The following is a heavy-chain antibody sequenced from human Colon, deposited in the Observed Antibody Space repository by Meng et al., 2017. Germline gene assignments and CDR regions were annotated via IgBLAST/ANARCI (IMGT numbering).Heavy chain of an antibody. Sequence: QVQLVQSGSELKKPGASVKTSCKASGYRFRPYAINWVRHIPGQGLQWMGWINMYTAEPSYVEGFTGRFVFSLDISVSTAYLEISNLKAEDTALYFCARHNGNSDFDYWGQGTLVTVSS. J-gene: IGHJ4*02. CDR3: ARHNGNSDFDY. V-gene: IGHV7-4-1*02. D-gene: IGHD4-23*01. CDR1: GYRFRPYA. CDR2: INMYTAEP.